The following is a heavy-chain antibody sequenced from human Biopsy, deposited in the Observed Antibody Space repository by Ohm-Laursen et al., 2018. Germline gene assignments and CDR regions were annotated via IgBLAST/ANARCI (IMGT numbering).Heavy chain of an antibody. D-gene: IGHD2-2*01. V-gene: IGHV4-59*07. Sequence: SDTLSLTCTVSGGSISGYHWSWIRKSPGKGLEWLVYISYTGGITSNPFINRWATTSLDTSKNQFFLRLIFVTAADTAVYFCTRMPHFDYWGQGILVTVSS. CDR2: ISYTGGI. CDR1: GGSISGYH. CDR3: TRMPHFDY. J-gene: IGHJ4*02.